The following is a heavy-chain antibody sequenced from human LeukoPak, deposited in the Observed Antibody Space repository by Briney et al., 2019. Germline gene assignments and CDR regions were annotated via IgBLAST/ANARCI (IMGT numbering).Heavy chain of an antibody. CDR3: ARSIVGVRKRNDY. J-gene: IGHJ4*02. D-gene: IGHD1-26*01. CDR1: GYTFTSYD. V-gene: IGHV1-8*01. CDR2: MNPNSGHT. Sequence: ASVKVSCKASGYTFTSYDIIWVRQASGQGLEWMGWMNPNSGHTGYAQKFQDRVTMTRTTSISTAYMELTSPTSEDSAVYYCARSIVGVRKRNDYWGQGTLVTVSS.